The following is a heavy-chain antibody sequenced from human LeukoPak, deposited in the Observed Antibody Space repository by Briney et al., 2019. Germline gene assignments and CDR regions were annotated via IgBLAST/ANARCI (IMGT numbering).Heavy chain of an antibody. CDR3: ATQLIAAAGPRPYYYYGMDV. CDR1: GGTFSSYA. J-gene: IGHJ6*02. D-gene: IGHD6-13*01. Sequence: GSSVKVSCKASGGTFSSYAISWVRQAPGQGLEWMGGIIPIFGTANYAQKFQGRVTMTEDTSTDTAYMELSSLRSEDTAVYYCATQLIAAAGPRPYYYYGMDVWGQGTTVTVSS. CDR2: IIPIFGTA. V-gene: IGHV1-69*06.